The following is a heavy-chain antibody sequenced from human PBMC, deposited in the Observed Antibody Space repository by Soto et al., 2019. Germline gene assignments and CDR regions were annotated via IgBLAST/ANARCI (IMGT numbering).Heavy chain of an antibody. V-gene: IGHV4-30-2*01. CDR1: VCSIISGCYS. Sequence: SSTXSLTCSVSVCSIISGCYSWSGIRQPPGKGLEWIGYLYHTGNTYYNPSLESRVTISVDRSKNQFSLELTSVTAADTAVYSCARLSGNDILDFWGQGTLVTVSS. D-gene: IGHD1-26*01. CDR3: ARLSGNDILDF. CDR2: LYHTGNT. J-gene: IGHJ4*02.